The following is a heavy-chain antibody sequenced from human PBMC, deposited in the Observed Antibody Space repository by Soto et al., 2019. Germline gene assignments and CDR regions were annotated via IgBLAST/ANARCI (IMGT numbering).Heavy chain of an antibody. J-gene: IGHJ4*02. V-gene: IGHV1-3*01. D-gene: IGHD3-22*01. CDR1: GYTFTSYA. CDR3: ARSIVVVTSFDY. CDR2: INAGNGNT. Sequence: QVQLVQSGAEVKKPGASVKVSCKASGYTFTSYAMHWVRQAPGQRLEWMGWINAGNGNTKYSQKFQGRVTITRDTSASTAYMELSSLRSEDTAVYYCARSIVVVTSFDYGGQGTLVTVSS.